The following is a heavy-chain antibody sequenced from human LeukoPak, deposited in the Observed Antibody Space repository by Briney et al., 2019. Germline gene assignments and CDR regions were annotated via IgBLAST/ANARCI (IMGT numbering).Heavy chain of an antibody. CDR2: INPDSGGT. Sequence: GASVKVSCKASGYTFTGYYMHWVRQAPGQGLLWMGWINPDSGGTAYAQKFQGRVTMTRDPSISTAYMELSRLRSDDTAVYYCARVVDSSGRYYFDYWGQGTLVTVSS. V-gene: IGHV1-2*02. J-gene: IGHJ4*02. CDR3: ARVVDSSGRYYFDY. CDR1: GYTFTGYY. D-gene: IGHD6-25*01.